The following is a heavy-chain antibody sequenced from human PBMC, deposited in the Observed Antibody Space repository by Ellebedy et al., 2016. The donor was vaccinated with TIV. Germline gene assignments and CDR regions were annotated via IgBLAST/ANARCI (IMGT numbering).Heavy chain of an antibody. CDR3: AAGTGYSDFDY. CDR2: IKGKTDGGAR. J-gene: IGHJ4*02. D-gene: IGHD2-15*01. CDR1: GFIFSNAW. V-gene: IGHV3-15*01. Sequence: GGSLRLXXAPSGFIFSNAWMNWVRQAPGKGLEWVGRIKGKTDGGARDFAAPVKGRFSISRDDSKNTVSLQMDSLKTEDTAVYYCAAGTGYSDFDYWGQGTLVTVSS.